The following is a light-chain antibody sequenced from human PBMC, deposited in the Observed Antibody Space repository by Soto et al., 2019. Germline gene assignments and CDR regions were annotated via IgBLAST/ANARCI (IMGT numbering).Light chain of an antibody. V-gene: IGKV1-39*01. CDR3: QQSYSISWT. CDR2: AAS. J-gene: IGKJ1*01. CDR1: QSISSY. Sequence: DIQMTQSPSSLSASVGDRVTITCRASQSISSYLNWYQQKPGKAPKLLIYAASSLQSGVPSRFSGSGSGTDFTLTISSLQPEDFATYYCQQSYSISWTFGQGTKVEIK.